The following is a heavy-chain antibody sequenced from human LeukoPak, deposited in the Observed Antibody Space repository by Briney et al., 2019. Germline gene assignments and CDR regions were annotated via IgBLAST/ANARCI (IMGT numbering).Heavy chain of an antibody. Sequence: SETLSLTCTVSGGSVSSSGYSWNWIRQPPGKTLEWIGYTYYSGRTNYNPSLKSRVTISLDTSKNQFSLRLTSVTAADTAVYYCARDGISYGIDYWGQGTLVTVSS. D-gene: IGHD5-18*01. CDR1: GGSVSSSGYS. V-gene: IGHV4-61*08. J-gene: IGHJ4*02. CDR3: ARDGISYGIDY. CDR2: TYYSGRT.